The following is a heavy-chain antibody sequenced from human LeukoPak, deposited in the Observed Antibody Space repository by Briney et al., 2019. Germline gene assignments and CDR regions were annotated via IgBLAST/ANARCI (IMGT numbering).Heavy chain of an antibody. V-gene: IGHV5-51*01. CDR2: IYPDDSDT. J-gene: IGHJ3*02. D-gene: IGHD2-15*01. CDR3: ARPVGYCSGGSCYSPPDAFDI. Sequence: GESLKISCKGSGYSFTIYWIGWVRQMPGKGLEWMGIIYPDDSDTRYSPSFQGQVIISADNSITTAYLQWRSLKASDTAIYYCARPVGYCSGGSCYSPPDAFDIWGQGTMVTVSS. CDR1: GYSFTIYW.